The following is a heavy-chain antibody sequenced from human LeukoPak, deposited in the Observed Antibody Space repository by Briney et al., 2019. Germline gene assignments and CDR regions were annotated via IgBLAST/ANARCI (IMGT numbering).Heavy chain of an antibody. CDR3: ARAGGLRVFFDR. Sequence: PGGSLRLSCAASGFSFRSYALHWVRQAPGKGLESVSPISSTGDNTNYAGFVKGRFTISKDNSKNTLYLQMGRLRADDMAVYYCARAGGLRVFFDRWGKGTLVTVSS. V-gene: IGHV3-64*02. CDR1: GFSFRSYA. J-gene: IGHJ4*02. CDR2: ISSTGDNT. D-gene: IGHD3-9*01.